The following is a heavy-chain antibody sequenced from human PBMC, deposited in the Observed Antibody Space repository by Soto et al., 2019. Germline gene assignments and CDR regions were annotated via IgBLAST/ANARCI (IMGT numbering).Heavy chain of an antibody. CDR3: ARVPYSISSHDYYCY. V-gene: IGHV4-34*01. J-gene: IGHJ6*01. Sequence: SETLSLSCAVYLGCRGRAYCSCIVLSLGKGMEWIGEVSHSGSTNYKPSLKSRVSISVDTSKNQFSLKLSSVTAEDTAVYFCARVPYSISSHDYYCY. CDR2: VSHSGST. CDR1: LGCRGRAY. D-gene: IGHD6-6*01.